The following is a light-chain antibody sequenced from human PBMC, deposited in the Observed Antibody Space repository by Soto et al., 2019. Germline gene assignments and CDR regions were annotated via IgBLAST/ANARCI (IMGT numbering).Light chain of an antibody. Sequence: EFVLTQSPGTLSLSPGERATLSCRASQSVSNSYVAWYQQKSGQAPRLLIYDTSSRVTGIPDRFSGSGSGTDFTLTISRLEPEDFATYYCQQASSFPFTFGGGTEVQMK. J-gene: IGKJ4*01. V-gene: IGKV3D-20*02. CDR2: DTS. CDR1: QSVSNSY. CDR3: QQASSFPFT.